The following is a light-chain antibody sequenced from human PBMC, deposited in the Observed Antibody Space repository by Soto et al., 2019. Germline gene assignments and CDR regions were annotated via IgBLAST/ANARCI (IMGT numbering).Light chain of an antibody. CDR1: SSNIGGNT. CDR2: SNN. Sequence: QLVLTQPPSASGTPGQRVTISCSGSSSNIGGNTVNWYQQLPGTAPQLLMYSNNLRPSGVPDRFSGSKSGTSASLAISGLQSEDEADYYCAAWDDSLNGPVFGGGTKLTVL. J-gene: IGLJ2*01. CDR3: AAWDDSLNGPV. V-gene: IGLV1-44*01.